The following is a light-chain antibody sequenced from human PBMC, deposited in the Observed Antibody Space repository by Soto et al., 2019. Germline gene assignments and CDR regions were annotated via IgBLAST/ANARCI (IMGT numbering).Light chain of an antibody. CDR3: HQRSHWPPLT. Sequence: EIVLTQSPATLSMSPGARATLSCRASQSVSNYLAWYQQQPGQAPRLLIFDASNRASGIPSRFSGSGSGTNVTLTISRREPGDFAVYICHQRSHWPPLTFGGGTKVAI. J-gene: IGKJ4*01. V-gene: IGKV3-11*01. CDR1: QSVSNY. CDR2: DAS.